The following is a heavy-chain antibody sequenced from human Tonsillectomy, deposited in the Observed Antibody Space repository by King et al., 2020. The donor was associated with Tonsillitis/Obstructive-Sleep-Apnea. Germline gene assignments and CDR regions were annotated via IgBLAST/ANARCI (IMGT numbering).Heavy chain of an antibody. Sequence: VQLVESGGGVVQPGRSLRLSCAASGFTFSNYAMHWVRQAPGEGLEWVAVISYDGSNEYYADSVKGRFTISRDNSKNTLYLQMNSLRAEDTAVYYCARAGDIVVVVAATDYWGQGTLVTVSS. J-gene: IGHJ4*02. CDR3: ARAGDIVVVVAATDY. V-gene: IGHV3-30*01. CDR2: ISYDGSNE. CDR1: GFTFSNYA. D-gene: IGHD2-15*01.